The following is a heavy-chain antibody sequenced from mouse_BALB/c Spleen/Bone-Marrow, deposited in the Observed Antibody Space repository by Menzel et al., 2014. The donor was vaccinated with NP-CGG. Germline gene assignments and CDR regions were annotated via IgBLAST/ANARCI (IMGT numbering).Heavy chain of an antibody. Sequence: DVMLVESGGGLVQPGGSLKLSCVASGFTFSSYGMSWVRRTPDKRLEWVATISSGGSSTYYPASVKGRFTISRDNAKSTLYLQMSSLNSEDTAMYYCTRRPLQANSYFDCWGQGTTLTVSS. V-gene: IGHV5-6*03. CDR2: ISSGGSST. CDR1: GFTFSSYG. CDR3: TRRPLQANSYFDC. J-gene: IGHJ2*01. D-gene: IGHD3-2*02.